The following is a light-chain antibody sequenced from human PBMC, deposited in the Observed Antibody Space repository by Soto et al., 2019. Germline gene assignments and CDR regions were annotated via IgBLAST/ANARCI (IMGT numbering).Light chain of an antibody. CDR2: DAS. CDR3: QQRDIWPWT. J-gene: IGKJ1*01. CDR1: QSVNRY. V-gene: IGKV3-11*01. Sequence: ERVLTKSPSTLSLPPGDRATLSCWASQSVNRYLVWYQQKPGQAPRLLMYDASKRATGIPARFSGSGSGTDFTLTISSLEPEDFAVYYCQQRDIWPWTFGQGTKVDIK.